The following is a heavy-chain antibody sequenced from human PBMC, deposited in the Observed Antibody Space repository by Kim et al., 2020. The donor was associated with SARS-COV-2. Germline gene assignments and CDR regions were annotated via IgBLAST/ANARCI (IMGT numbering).Heavy chain of an antibody. V-gene: IGHV4-59*01. CDR1: GGSISSYY. Sequence: SETLSLTCTVSGGSISSYYWSWIRQPPGKGLEWIGYIYYSGSTNYNPSLKSRVTISVDTSKNQFSLKLSSVTAADTAVYYCARDGYPYYGMDVWGQGTTVTVSS. J-gene: IGHJ6*02. CDR2: IYYSGST. D-gene: IGHD5-12*01. CDR3: ARDGYPYYGMDV.